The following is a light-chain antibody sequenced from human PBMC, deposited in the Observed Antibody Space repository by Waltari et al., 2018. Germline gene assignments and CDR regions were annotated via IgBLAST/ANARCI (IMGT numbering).Light chain of an antibody. J-gene: IGLJ1*01. CDR3: SSYTSSSTLGV. Sequence: QSALTQPASVSGSPGQSITISCTGTSSDVGGYNYVSWYQQHPGKAPKLMIYEVSNRPSGVSNRFSGAKSGNTDSLTISGLQAEDEADYYCSSYTSSSTLGVFGTGTKVTVL. V-gene: IGLV2-14*01. CDR1: SSDVGGYNY. CDR2: EVS.